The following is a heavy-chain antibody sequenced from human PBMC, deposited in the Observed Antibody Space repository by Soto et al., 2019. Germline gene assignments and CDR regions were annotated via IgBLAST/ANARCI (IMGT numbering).Heavy chain of an antibody. J-gene: IGHJ4*02. V-gene: IGHV1-18*01. CDR1: GYTFTSYG. CDR2: ISAYNGNT. CDR3: AKDRRGAASGRTDY. Sequence: ASVKVSSKASGYTFTSYGIRWVRQAPGQGLEWMGWISAYNGNTNYAQKLQGRVTMTTDTSTSTAYMELRSLRSDDTAVYYCAKDRRGAASGRTDYWGQGTLVTVSS. D-gene: IGHD6-13*01.